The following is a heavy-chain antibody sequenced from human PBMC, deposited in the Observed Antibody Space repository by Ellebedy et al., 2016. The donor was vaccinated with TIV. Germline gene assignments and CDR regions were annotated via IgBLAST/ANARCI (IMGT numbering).Heavy chain of an antibody. Sequence: PGGSLRLSCAASGFSFSTYGMYWVRQPPGKGLEWVAGISYDGSNKYYLDSVKGRFTISRDNSKNTLYLQMNSLRDDDTAVYYCVRGSSDWYHDYWGQGTLVTVSS. J-gene: IGHJ4*02. CDR2: ISYDGSNK. CDR1: GFSFSTYG. CDR3: VRGSSDWYHDY. D-gene: IGHD6-19*01. V-gene: IGHV3-30*19.